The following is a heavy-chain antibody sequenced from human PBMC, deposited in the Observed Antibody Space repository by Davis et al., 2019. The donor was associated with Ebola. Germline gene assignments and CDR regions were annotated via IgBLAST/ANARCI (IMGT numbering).Heavy chain of an antibody. Sequence: GGSLRLSCAASGFTFSTYSMNWVRQAPGKGLEWVSSISSSSSYIYYADSVKGRFTISRDNSKNTLYLQMNSLRAEDTAVYYCARGGANWGSLAPFDYWGQGTLVTVSS. J-gene: IGHJ4*02. V-gene: IGHV3-21*01. CDR3: ARGGANWGSLAPFDY. CDR1: GFTFSTYS. D-gene: IGHD7-27*01. CDR2: ISSSSSYI.